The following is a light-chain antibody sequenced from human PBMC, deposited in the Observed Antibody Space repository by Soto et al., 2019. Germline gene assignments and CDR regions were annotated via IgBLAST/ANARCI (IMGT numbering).Light chain of an antibody. CDR1: KIGSKS. CDR3: QVWDSSSDHPGV. CDR2: YDS. J-gene: IGLJ2*01. Sequence: SYELTQPPSVSVAPGKTARITCGGNKIGSKSVHWYQQKPGQAPVPVIYYDSNRHSGMPERFSGSNSGNTATLTTSRVEAGDEADYYCQVWDSSSDHPGVFGGGTKLTVL. V-gene: IGLV3-21*04.